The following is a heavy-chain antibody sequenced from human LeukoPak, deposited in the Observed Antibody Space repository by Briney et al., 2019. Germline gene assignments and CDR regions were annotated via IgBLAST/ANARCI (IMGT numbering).Heavy chain of an antibody. J-gene: IGHJ4*02. D-gene: IGHD6-19*01. CDR3: ALLRYSSRTNFDY. CDR2: INPNSGDT. V-gene: IGHV1-2*02. CDR1: GYTFTGYY. Sequence: EASVKVSCKASGYTFTGYYIHWVRQAPGHGLEWMGRINPNSGDTNFAQKFQGGVTMSRDTSITTAYMELTRLRSDDTAVYYCALLRYSSRTNFDYWGQGTLVTVSS.